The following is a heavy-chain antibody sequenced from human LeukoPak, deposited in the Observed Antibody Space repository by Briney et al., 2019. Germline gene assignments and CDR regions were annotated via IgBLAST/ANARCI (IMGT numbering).Heavy chain of an antibody. CDR1: GGSVGSYY. Sequence: TSETLSLSCTVSGGSVGSYYWSWIRQSPGKGLEWIGYIYYGGSANYNPSLKSRATISIDRPKNQFSLKLSSLTTADTAVYYCARHGSSYSFDYWGQGTLVTVSS. V-gene: IGHV4-59*08. J-gene: IGHJ4*02. D-gene: IGHD6-13*01. CDR2: IYYGGSA. CDR3: ARHGSSYSFDY.